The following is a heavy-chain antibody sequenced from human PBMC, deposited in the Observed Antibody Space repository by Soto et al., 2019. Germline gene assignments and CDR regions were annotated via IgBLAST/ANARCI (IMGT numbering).Heavy chain of an antibody. J-gene: IGHJ4*02. V-gene: IGHV3-74*01. CDR2: IKSDGSST. CDR3: GRRLTSYSGSSGYS. Sequence: EVQLVESGGGLVQSGGSLRLSCGASGFTFSSHWMVWVRQAPGNGVVCVSSIKSDGSSTSYPDHVKGRFTIYRANGKNTLYLQMNRRSAEDTAVYYCGRRLTSYSGSSGYSWGQGTLVTVSS. CDR1: GFTFSSHW. D-gene: IGHD3-22*01.